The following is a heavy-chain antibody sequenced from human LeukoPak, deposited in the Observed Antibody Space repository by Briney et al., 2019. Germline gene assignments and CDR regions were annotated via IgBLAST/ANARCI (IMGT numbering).Heavy chain of an antibody. V-gene: IGHV4-34*01. CDR1: GGSFSGYY. CDR2: INHSGST. D-gene: IGHD1-7*01. J-gene: IGHJ3*02. Sequence: PSETLSLTCAVYGGSFSGYYWSWIRQPPGKGLEWIGEINHSGSTNYNPSLKSRVAMSVDTAKNQFSLKLSSVTAPDTAVYCCARESTTDAFDIWGQGTMVTVSS. CDR3: ARESTTDAFDI.